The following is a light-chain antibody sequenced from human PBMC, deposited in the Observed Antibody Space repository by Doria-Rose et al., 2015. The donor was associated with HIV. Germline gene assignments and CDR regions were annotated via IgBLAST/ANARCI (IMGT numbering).Light chain of an antibody. CDR1: QTVSTY. J-gene: IGKJ1*01. CDR3: QQTYSSPPWT. CDR2: AAS. V-gene: IGKV1-39*01. Sequence: DIRVTQSPSSLSASIGDRVTITCRASQTVSTYLNSFQQEPGKAPKLLIYAASRLQSGVPSRFSGSGSGTDFTLTISGLQPGDFATYYCQQTYSSPPWTVGQGTKVE.